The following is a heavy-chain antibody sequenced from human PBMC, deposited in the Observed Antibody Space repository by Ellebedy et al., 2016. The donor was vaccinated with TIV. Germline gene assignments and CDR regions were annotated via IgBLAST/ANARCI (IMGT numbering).Heavy chain of an antibody. CDR3: ARGQSGLEH. Sequence: GESLKISCAASGFTFTNDYMSWIRQAPGKGLEWVSYISSSSTYINYADSEKGRFTISRDNAKNSLYLQMNSLRAEDTAVYFCARGQSGLEHWGQGTPVTVSS. CDR1: GFTFTNDY. V-gene: IGHV3-11*06. J-gene: IGHJ5*02. D-gene: IGHD1-26*01. CDR2: ISSSSTYI.